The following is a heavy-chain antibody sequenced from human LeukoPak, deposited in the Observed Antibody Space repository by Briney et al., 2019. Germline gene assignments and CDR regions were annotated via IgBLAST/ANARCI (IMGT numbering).Heavy chain of an antibody. CDR1: GFTFSSYW. D-gene: IGHD5-12*01. CDR3: ARGANKWLLPATIIDY. Sequence: PGGSLRLSCAASGFTFSSYWMHWVRQAPGKGLVWVSRINSDGSSTSYADSVKGRFTISRDNAKNTLYLQMNSLRAEDTAVYYCARGANKWLLPATIIDYWGQGTLVTVSS. CDR2: INSDGSST. V-gene: IGHV3-74*01. J-gene: IGHJ4*02.